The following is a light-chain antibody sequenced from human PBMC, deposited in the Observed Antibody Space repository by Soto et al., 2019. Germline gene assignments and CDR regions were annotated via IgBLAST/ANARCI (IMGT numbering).Light chain of an antibody. Sequence: DIQMTQSPSSLSASVGDRVTITCRASQSISRELNWYQQKPGKAPKVLIYAASTLQSGVPSRFSGSGSGTDFTLTITSLQPEDFATYNCKQSDRSPRTFGQGTKLEIK. CDR2: AAS. V-gene: IGKV1-39*01. CDR1: QSISRE. J-gene: IGKJ2*01. CDR3: KQSDRSPRT.